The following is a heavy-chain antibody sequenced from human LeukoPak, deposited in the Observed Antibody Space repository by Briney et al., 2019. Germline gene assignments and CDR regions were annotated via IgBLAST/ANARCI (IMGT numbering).Heavy chain of an antibody. D-gene: IGHD3-9*01. CDR2: IYRGDST. V-gene: IGHV3-53*01. J-gene: IGHJ5*02. CDR3: ARDNDTGSNWFDP. Sequence: GGSLRLSCAASGFAVSSNYMSWVRQAPGKGLEWVSLIYRGDSTYYADSVKGRFTISRDNSKNTLYLQMNSLRAEDTAVYYCARDNDTGSNWFDPWGQGTLVTVSS. CDR1: GFAVSSNY.